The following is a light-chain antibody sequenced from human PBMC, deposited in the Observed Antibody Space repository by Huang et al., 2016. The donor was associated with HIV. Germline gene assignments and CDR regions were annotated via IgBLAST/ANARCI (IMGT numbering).Light chain of an antibody. CDR1: QSVGTS. Sequence: EIVLTQSPATLSLSPGERATLSCRASQSVGTSLGWYQQKPGQAPRLIISDVSNRAAGIPARFSGSGSGTDFTLTISSLEPEDFAVYYCQQRRDWPPYTFGQGTKLEIK. CDR3: QQRRDWPPYT. J-gene: IGKJ2*01. V-gene: IGKV3-11*01. CDR2: DVS.